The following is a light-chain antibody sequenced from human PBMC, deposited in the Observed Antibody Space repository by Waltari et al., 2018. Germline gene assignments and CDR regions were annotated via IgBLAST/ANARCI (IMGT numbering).Light chain of an antibody. Sequence: DIQMTQSPSTLSASVGDRVTITCRASQSISSWLAWYQQKPGKAPKLLIYKASSLENDVPSRFSGSGSGTEFTLTISSLQPDDFATYYCQQYHSYPETFGQGTKEEIK. CDR3: QQYHSYPET. V-gene: IGKV1-5*03. CDR1: QSISSW. J-gene: IGKJ1*01. CDR2: KAS.